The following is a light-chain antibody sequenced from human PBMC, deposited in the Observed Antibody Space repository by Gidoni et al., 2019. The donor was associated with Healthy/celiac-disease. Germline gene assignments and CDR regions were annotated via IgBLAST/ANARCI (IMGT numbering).Light chain of an antibody. CDR3: QQSSSYPYT. CDR1: QDIGFH. CDR2: AVS. Sequence: DIQMTQSPSSLSASAGDGVIISCRASQDIGFHVNWYRQKPGKTPEVFFSAVSESQGAPPRFSGGGSGTNFTLTIAGLQPEDFAIYYCQQSSSYPYTFGQGTRL. J-gene: IGKJ2*01. V-gene: IGKV1-39*01.